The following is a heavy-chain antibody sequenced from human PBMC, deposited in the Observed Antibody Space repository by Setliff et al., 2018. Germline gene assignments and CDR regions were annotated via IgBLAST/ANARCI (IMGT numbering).Heavy chain of an antibody. Sequence: SVKVSCKASGYTFTGYYMHWVRQAPGQGLEWMGIINPSGGFTSYAQKFQDRVTMTRDTSTSTAYMELRSLRSEDTAVYYCARVLAAAGTMDNWFGGFDPWGQGTLVTVSS. D-gene: IGHD6-13*01. CDR3: ARVLAAAGTMDNWFGGFDP. V-gene: IGHV1-46*01. CDR2: INPSGGFT. CDR1: GYTFTGYY. J-gene: IGHJ5*02.